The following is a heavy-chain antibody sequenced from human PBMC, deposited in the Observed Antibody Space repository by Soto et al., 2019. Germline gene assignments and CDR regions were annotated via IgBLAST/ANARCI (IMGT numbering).Heavy chain of an antibody. D-gene: IGHD3-10*01. J-gene: IGHJ6*02. Sequence: QVQLVQSGAEVKKPGSSVKVSCKASGGTFSSYAFSWVRQAPGQGLEWMGGIIPIFGTANYAQKFQGRVTITADESTSTAYMELSSLRSEDTAVYYCASWGITMVRGAPNPYYYYGMDVWGQGTTVTVSS. V-gene: IGHV1-69*12. CDR2: IIPIFGTA. CDR1: GGTFSSYA. CDR3: ASWGITMVRGAPNPYYYYGMDV.